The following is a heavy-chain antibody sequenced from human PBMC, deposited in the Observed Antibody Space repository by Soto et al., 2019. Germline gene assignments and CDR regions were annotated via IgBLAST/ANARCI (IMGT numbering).Heavy chain of an antibody. CDR3: ARDGVSPTEYTSNYETYFDY. V-gene: IGHV3-30-3*01. Sequence: QVQLVESGGGVVQPGRSLRLSCAASGFTYSTYTMHWVRQAPGKGLEWVAVISYDGNNKFYADSVKGRFTISRDSTKQTLYLQMNSLNPDDMAMDYCARDGVSPTEYTSNYETYFDYWGQGALVTVSS. D-gene: IGHD1-7*01. CDR2: ISYDGNNK. CDR1: GFTYSTYT. J-gene: IGHJ4*02.